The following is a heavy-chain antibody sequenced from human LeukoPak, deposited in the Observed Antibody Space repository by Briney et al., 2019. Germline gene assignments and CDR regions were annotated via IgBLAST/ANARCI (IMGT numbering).Heavy chain of an antibody. CDR3: ARRMDYYGSGRAWFDP. V-gene: IGHV4-34*01. J-gene: IGHJ5*02. CDR2: INHSGST. D-gene: IGHD3-10*01. CDR1: GGSFSGYY. Sequence: SETLSLTCAVYGGSFSGYYWSWIRQPPGKGLEWIGEINHSGSTNYNPSLKSRVTISVDTSKNQFSLKLSSVTAADTAVYYCARRMDYYGSGRAWFDPWGQGTLVTVSS.